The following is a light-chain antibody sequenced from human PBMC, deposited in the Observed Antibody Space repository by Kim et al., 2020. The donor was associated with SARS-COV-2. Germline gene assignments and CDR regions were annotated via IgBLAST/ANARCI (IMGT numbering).Light chain of an antibody. CDR1: SIVSSN. Sequence: SPGERATLPCRASSIVSSNLPGNRQKPGQAPRLLINGASTRALVIQARLSGGGSGTKFTLPISSLQLEDFTVYYCQQNINWPWTFGQGTKVDIK. CDR2: GAS. CDR3: QQNINWPWT. J-gene: IGKJ1*01. V-gene: IGKV3-15*01.